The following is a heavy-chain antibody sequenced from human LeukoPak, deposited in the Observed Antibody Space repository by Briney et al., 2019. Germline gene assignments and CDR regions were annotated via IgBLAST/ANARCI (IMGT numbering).Heavy chain of an antibody. CDR3: ARDNSGGSKGFDY. CDR1: GGSIYSYY. CDR2: IYTSGST. Sequence: SETLSLTCTVSGGSIYSYYWSWIRQPAGKGLEWIGRIYTSGSTNYNPSLKSRVTMSVYTSRNQFSLKLSSVTAADTAMYYCARDNSGGSKGFDYWGQGTLVTVSS. D-gene: IGHD1-26*01. J-gene: IGHJ4*02. V-gene: IGHV4-4*07.